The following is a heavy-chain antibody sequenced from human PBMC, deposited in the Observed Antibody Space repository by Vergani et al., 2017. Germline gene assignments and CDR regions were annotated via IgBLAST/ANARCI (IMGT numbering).Heavy chain of an antibody. CDR2: ISSSSSYI. Sequence: EVQLLESGGGLVQPGGSLRLSCAASGFTFSSYAMNWVRQAPGKGLEWVSSISSSSSYIYYADSVKGRFTISRDNAKNSLYLQMNSLRAEDSAVYYCARTLYGGIPFDYWGQGTLVTVSS. CDR1: GFTFSSYA. CDR3: ARTLYGGIPFDY. V-gene: IGHV3-21*01. J-gene: IGHJ4*02. D-gene: IGHD4-23*01.